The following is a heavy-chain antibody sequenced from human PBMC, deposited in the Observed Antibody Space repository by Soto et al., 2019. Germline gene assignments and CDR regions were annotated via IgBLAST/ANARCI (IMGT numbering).Heavy chain of an antibody. Sequence: QVQLVQSGAEVKKPGASVKVSCKASGYTFTSYGISWVRQAPGQGLEWMGWINPNSGGTNYAQKFQGRVTMTRDTSISTAYMELSRLRSDDTAVYYCARGGELLRSQYFQHWGQGTLVTVSS. D-gene: IGHD1-26*01. V-gene: IGHV1-2*02. J-gene: IGHJ1*01. CDR1: GYTFTSYG. CDR3: ARGGELLRSQYFQH. CDR2: INPNSGGT.